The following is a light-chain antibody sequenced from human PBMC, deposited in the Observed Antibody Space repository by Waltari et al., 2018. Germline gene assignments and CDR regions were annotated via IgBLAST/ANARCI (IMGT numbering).Light chain of an antibody. CDR2: DVS. Sequence: QSALTQPRSVSGSPGQSVTISCTGTSSDVGGYNYVSWYQQHPGKAPKLMIYDVSKRPSGVPDRFSGSKSGNTASLTISGLQAEDEADYYCCSYAGSYTFGFGGGTKXTXL. CDR1: SSDVGGYNY. J-gene: IGLJ3*02. CDR3: CSYAGSYTFG. V-gene: IGLV2-11*01.